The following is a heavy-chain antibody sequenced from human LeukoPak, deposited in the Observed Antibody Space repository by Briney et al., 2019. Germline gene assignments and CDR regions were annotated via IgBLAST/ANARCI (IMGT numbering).Heavy chain of an antibody. CDR3: ASSSSWYGYYYYYGMDV. J-gene: IGHJ6*02. V-gene: IGHV3-23*01. D-gene: IGHD6-13*01. Sequence: PGGSLRLSCAASGFTFSSYGMSWVRQAPGKGLEWVSAISGSGGSTYYADSVKGRFTISRDNSMNTLYLQMNSLRAEDTAVYYCASSSSWYGYYYYYGMDVWGQGTTVTVSS. CDR1: GFTFSSYG. CDR2: ISGSGGST.